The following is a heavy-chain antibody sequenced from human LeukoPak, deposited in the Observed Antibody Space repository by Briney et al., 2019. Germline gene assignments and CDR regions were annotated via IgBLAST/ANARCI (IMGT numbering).Heavy chain of an antibody. Sequence: ASVKLSFTASGSTFTSYDTNWVRQAPGQGLEWMGWTNPNSGGTNYAQKFQGRVTMTRDTSIRTAYMELSRMRSDDSAVYYCARELRSPEKWLNYWGQGTLVTVSS. CDR1: GSTFTSYD. V-gene: IGHV1-2*02. D-gene: IGHD5-12*01. J-gene: IGHJ4*02. CDR2: TNPNSGGT. CDR3: ARELRSPEKWLNY.